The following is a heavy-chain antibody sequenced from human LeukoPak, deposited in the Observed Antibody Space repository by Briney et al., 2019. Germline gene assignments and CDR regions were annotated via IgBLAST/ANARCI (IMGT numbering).Heavy chain of an antibody. D-gene: IGHD3-22*01. Sequence: ASVKVSCKASGYTFTGYYMHWVRQAPGQGLEWMGRINPNSGGTNYAQKLQGRVTMTRDTSISTAYMELSRLRSDDTAVYYCARDFYAGWLFEYFQHWGQGTLVTVSS. CDR2: INPNSGGT. J-gene: IGHJ1*01. V-gene: IGHV1-2*06. CDR3: ARDFYAGWLFEYFQH. CDR1: GYTFTGYY.